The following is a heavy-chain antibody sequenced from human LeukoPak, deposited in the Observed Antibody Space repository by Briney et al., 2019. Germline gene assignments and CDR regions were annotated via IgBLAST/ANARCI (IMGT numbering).Heavy chain of an antibody. CDR3: ARVGTGYYHFDY. V-gene: IGHV3-74*01. CDR1: GFTFSSYG. D-gene: IGHD3/OR15-3a*01. J-gene: IGHJ4*02. Sequence: PGGSLRLSCAASGFTFSSYGMHWVRQAPGEGLVWVSRINPDGRTTSYADSVKGRFTISRDNAKNTVYLQVNSLRAEDTAVYYCARVGTGYYHFDYWGQGTLVTVSS. CDR2: INPDGRTT.